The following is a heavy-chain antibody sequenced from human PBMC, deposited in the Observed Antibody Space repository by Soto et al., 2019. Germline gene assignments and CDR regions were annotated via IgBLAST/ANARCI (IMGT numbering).Heavy chain of an antibody. D-gene: IGHD1-26*01. J-gene: IGHJ4*02. CDR3: AKDREWELQFDY. V-gene: IGHV3-23*01. CDR2: ISGSGGST. Sequence: EVQLLESGGGLVQPGGSLRLSCAASGFTFSSYAMSWVRQAPGKGLEWVSAISGSGGSTYYADSVKGRFTISRDNSKNTLYLQMNSLRAEDMAVYYCAKDREWELQFDYWGQGTLVTVSS. CDR1: GFTFSSYA.